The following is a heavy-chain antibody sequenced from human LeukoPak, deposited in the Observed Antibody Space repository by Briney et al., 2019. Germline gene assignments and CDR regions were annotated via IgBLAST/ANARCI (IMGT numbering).Heavy chain of an antibody. CDR2: IFTSGST. Sequence: SETLSLTCTVPGGSIRTGSYYWSWIRQPAGKELQWIGRIFTSGSTYYNPSLKSRVTISVDTSKNQFSLKLSSVTAADTAVYYCARDSSSPRVKYFQHWGQGTLVTVSS. D-gene: IGHD6-6*01. J-gene: IGHJ1*01. CDR3: ARDSSSPRVKYFQH. CDR1: GGSIRTGSYY. V-gene: IGHV4-61*02.